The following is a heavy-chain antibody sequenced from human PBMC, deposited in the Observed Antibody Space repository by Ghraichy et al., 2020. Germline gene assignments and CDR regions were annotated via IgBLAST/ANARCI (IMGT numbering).Heavy chain of an antibody. Sequence: ASVKVSCKASGYTFTSYDINWVRQATGQGLEWMGWMNPNSGNTGYAQKFQGRVTMTRNTSISTAYMELSSLRSEDTAVYYCAREGSHVYAIRGSGGDVWGQGTTVTVSS. D-gene: IGHD2-8*01. CDR2: MNPNSGNT. CDR1: GYTFTSYD. CDR3: AREGSHVYAIRGSGGDV. J-gene: IGHJ6*02. V-gene: IGHV1-8*01.